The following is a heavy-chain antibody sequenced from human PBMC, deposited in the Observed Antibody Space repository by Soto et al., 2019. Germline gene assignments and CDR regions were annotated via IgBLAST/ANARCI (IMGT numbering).Heavy chain of an antibody. J-gene: IGHJ5*02. CDR1: GGSITRGSYC. CDR3: ARVRDWFDP. Sequence: KPSETLSLTCSVSGGSITRGSYCWGWVRHPAGKCLEWIGNIYYSANTYYNPSLNSPITISVDTSKNQFSLRLTSVNAADTAVYYCARVRDWFDPWGQGTLVTVSS. CDR2: IYYSANT. V-gene: IGHV4-39*07. D-gene: IGHD3-3*01.